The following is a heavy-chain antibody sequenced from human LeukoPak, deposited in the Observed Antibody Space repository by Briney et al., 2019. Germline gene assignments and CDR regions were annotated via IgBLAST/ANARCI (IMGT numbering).Heavy chain of an antibody. D-gene: IGHD6-13*01. CDR3: ARKTDRLGAVGRDRYFDL. CDR2: ISVNGGAM. J-gene: IGHJ2*01. Sequence: PAGSLRLSCTASGFTFSGYEMTWVRQAPGKGLEWMSYISVNGGAMHYADSVRGRFTTSRDDAKNSLYLHMNSLRVEDTAIYYCARKTDRLGAVGRDRYFDLWGRGTLITVSS. V-gene: IGHV3-48*03. CDR1: GFTFSGYE.